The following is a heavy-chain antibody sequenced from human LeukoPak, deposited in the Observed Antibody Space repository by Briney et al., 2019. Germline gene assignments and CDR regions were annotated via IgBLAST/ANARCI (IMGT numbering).Heavy chain of an antibody. V-gene: IGHV1-69*04. Sequence: GASVKVSCKASGYTFTGYYMHWVRQAPGQGLEWMGRIIPILGIANYAQKFQGRVTITADKSTSTAYMELSSLRSEDTAVYYCAREMVRGVIIPKTKNWFDPWGQGTLVTVSS. CDR3: AREMVRGVIIPKTKNWFDP. CDR2: IIPILGIA. D-gene: IGHD3-10*01. CDR1: GYTFTGYY. J-gene: IGHJ5*02.